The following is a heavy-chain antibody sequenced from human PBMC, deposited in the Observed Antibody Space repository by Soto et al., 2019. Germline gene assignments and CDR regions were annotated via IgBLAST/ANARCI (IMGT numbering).Heavy chain of an antibody. V-gene: IGHV3-48*04. CDR3: ARDKDWAFDY. J-gene: IGHJ4*02. CDR2: IFATSTTI. CDR1: GFTFSSYS. Sequence: GGSLRLSCVASGFTFSSYSMVWVRQAPGKGLEWISYIFATSTTIYYADSVKGRFTVSRDNTQNSLFLLMNSLRAEDTDIYYCARDKDWAFDYWGQGTLVTVSS. D-gene: IGHD3-9*01.